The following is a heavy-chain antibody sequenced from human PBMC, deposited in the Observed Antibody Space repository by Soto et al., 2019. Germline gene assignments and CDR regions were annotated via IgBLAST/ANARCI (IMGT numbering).Heavy chain of an antibody. CDR3: ARGGELDGTSPPFNH. CDR1: GYTFSGHY. V-gene: IGHV1-2*02. D-gene: IGHD6-19*01. CDR2: INANSGDT. J-gene: IGHJ4*02. Sequence: GASVKVSCKASGYTFSGHYMHWIRQAPGQGPEWLGWINANSGDTDRAPKFQDRLTMTRDTSISTAYMELSRLRSDDTAVYYCARGGELDGTSPPFNHWGQGTLVTVSS.